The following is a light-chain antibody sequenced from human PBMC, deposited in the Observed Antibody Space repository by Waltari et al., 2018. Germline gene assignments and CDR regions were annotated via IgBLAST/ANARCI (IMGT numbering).Light chain of an antibody. CDR1: QSIRSY. CDR3: QQTFNTPRT. V-gene: IGKV1-39*01. CDR2: ATS. Sequence: DIQMTQSPPSLSASLGDRVTITCRASQSIRSYLNWYQQKPGTAPKLLIHATSNLQSGVPSRFSGSGSGTDFTLTISSLQPEDFATYYCQQTFNTPRTFGQGTKVDVK. J-gene: IGKJ1*01.